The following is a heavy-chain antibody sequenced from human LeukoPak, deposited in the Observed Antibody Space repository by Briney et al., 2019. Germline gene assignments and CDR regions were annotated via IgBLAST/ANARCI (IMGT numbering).Heavy chain of an antibody. D-gene: IGHD3-16*01. CDR2: IYHSGST. J-gene: IGHJ4*02. V-gene: IGHV4-4*02. Sequence: SGTLSLTCAVSGGSISSSNWWSWVRQPPGKGLEWIGEIYHSGSTNCNPSLKSRVTISVDKSKNQFSLKLSSVTAADTAVYYCARRGFGGITFGDRGFDYWGQGTLVTVSS. CDR1: GGSISSSNW. CDR3: ARRGFGGITFGDRGFDY.